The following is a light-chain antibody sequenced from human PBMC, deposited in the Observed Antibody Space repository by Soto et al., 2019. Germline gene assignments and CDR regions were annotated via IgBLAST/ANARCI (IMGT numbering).Light chain of an antibody. Sequence: QSVLTQPPSVSGAPGQRVTISCTGRSSNIGAGYDVHWYQQLPGTAPKLLMSGNNNRPSGVPDRFSGSKSGTSASLAITGLQAEDEADYYCQCYDSSLNWVFGGGTQLTVL. CDR3: QCYDSSLNWV. V-gene: IGLV1-40*01. J-gene: IGLJ3*02. CDR1: SSNIGAGYD. CDR2: GNN.